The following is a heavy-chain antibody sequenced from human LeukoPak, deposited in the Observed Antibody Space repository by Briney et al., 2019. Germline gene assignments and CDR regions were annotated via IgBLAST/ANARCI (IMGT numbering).Heavy chain of an antibody. CDR2: ISSSSSYI. CDR3: ARDQGWAYYGSGSYFYFDY. CDR1: GFTFSSYS. Sequence: GGSLRLSCAASGFTFSSYSMNWVRQAPGKGLEWVSSISSSSSYIYYADSVKGRFTISRDNAKNSLYLQVNSLRAEDTAVYYCARDQGWAYYGSGSYFYFDYWGQGTLVTVSS. V-gene: IGHV3-21*01. D-gene: IGHD3-10*01. J-gene: IGHJ4*02.